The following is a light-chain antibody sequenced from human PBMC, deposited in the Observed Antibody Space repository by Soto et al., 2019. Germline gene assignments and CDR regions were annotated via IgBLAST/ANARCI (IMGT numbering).Light chain of an antibody. J-gene: IGLJ1*01. Sequence: QSVLTQPPSASGTPGQRVTISCSGSSXDIGSNNVNWYQQLPGAAPKLLIHSNNQRPSGVPDRFSGSKSGTSASLAISGLQSEDEADYYCAAWDDSLDGYVLGTGTKVTVL. CDR3: AAWDDSLDGYV. CDR1: SXDIGSNN. V-gene: IGLV1-44*01. CDR2: SNN.